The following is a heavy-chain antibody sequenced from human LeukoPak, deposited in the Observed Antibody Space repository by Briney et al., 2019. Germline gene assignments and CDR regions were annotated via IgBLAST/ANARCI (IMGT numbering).Heavy chain of an antibody. V-gene: IGHV3-11*01. J-gene: IGHJ4*02. D-gene: IGHD6-13*01. Sequence: GGSLRLSCAASGFTFSDYYMSWIRQAPGKGLEWVSYISGSASIIYYADSVKGRFTVSRDNAKNSLYLQMNSLRAEDTAVYYCAKDKAAAGPYYFDYWGQGTLVTVSS. CDR1: GFTFSDYY. CDR3: AKDKAAAGPYYFDY. CDR2: ISGSASII.